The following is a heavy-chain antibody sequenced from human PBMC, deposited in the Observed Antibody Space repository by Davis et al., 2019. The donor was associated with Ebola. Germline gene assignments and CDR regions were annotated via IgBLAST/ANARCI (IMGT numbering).Heavy chain of an antibody. CDR1: GYTFTGYY. V-gene: IGHV1-2*02. D-gene: IGHD3-10*01. CDR3: ARGPRLTLVRGGGDAFDI. J-gene: IGHJ3*02. CDR2: INPNSGGT. Sequence: ASVKVSCKASGYTFTGYYIHWVRQAPGQGLEWMGWINPNSGGTNYAQKFQGRVTMTRDTSISTAYMELSRLRSDDTAVYYCARGPRLTLVRGGGDAFDIWGQGTMVTVSS.